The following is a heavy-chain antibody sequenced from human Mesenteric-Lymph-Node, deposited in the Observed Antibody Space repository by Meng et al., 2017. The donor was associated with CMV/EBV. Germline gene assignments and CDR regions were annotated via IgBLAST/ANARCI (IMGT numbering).Heavy chain of an antibody. V-gene: IGHV3-74*01. CDR3: ARGYCSSTSCRWRRYCSGGSCPDNFDY. D-gene: IGHD2-15*01. CDR2: INSDGSST. CDR1: GFTFSSYW. J-gene: IGHJ4*02. Sequence: GESLKISCAASGFTFSSYWMHWVRQAPGKGLVWVSRINSDGSSTSYADSVKGRFTISRDNAKNTLYLQMNSLRAEDTAVYYCARGYCSSTSCRWRRYCSGGSCPDNFDYWGQGTLVTVSS.